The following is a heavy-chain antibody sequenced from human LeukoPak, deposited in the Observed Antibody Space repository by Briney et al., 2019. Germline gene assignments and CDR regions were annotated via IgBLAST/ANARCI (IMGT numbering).Heavy chain of an antibody. Sequence: SETLSLTCGVYGGSFSDYYWSWIRQPPGKGLELIGEINHSGSTNYNPSLKSRVTISVDTSKNQFSLKLSSVTAADTAVYFCARGIRYTSSWYTYKWFDPWGQGALVTVSS. CDR2: INHSGST. D-gene: IGHD6-13*01. J-gene: IGHJ5*02. CDR3: ARGIRYTSSWYTYKWFDP. CDR1: GGSFSDYY. V-gene: IGHV4-34*01.